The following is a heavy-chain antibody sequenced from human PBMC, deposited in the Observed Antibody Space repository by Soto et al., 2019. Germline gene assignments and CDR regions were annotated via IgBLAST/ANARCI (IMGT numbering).Heavy chain of an antibody. CDR3: ARDNPTFAWFGSNRPFDI. Sequence: PGGSLRLSCAASGFTFSSYWMSWVRQAPGKGLEWVANIKQDGSEKYYVDSVKGRFTISRDNAKNSLYLQMNSLRAEDTAVYYCARDNPTFAWFGSNRPFDISGPAPSVTVSS. J-gene: IGHJ3*02. CDR1: GFTFSSYW. V-gene: IGHV3-7*05. CDR2: IKQDGSEK. D-gene: IGHD3-10*01.